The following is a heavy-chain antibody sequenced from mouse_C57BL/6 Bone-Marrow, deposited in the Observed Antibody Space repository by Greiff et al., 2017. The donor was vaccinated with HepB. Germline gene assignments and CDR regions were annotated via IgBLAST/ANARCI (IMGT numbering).Heavy chain of an antibody. CDR3: ARDHRVDWYFDV. Sequence: EVMLVESGGGLVKPGGSLKLSCAASGFTFSSYAMSWVRQTPEKRLEWVATLSDGGSYTYYPDNVKGRFTISRDNAKNNLYLQMSHLKSEDTAMYYCARDHRVDWYFDVWGTGTTVTVSS. CDR2: LSDGGSYT. J-gene: IGHJ1*03. V-gene: IGHV5-4*01. CDR1: GFTFSSYA.